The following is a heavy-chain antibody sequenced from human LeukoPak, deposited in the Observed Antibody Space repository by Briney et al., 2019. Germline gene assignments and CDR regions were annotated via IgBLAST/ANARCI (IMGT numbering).Heavy chain of an antibody. J-gene: IGHJ4*02. V-gene: IGHV3-74*01. CDR1: GVTLSSYW. CDR2: INSDGTST. Sequence: GGSLRLSCAASGVTLSSYWMHWVRQAPGKGLVWVSRINSDGTSTTYADPVKGRFTISRDTAKNSLYLQMNSLRAEDTAVYYCVAVRADFDYWGQGTLVTVSS. CDR3: VAVRADFDY. D-gene: IGHD2-15*01.